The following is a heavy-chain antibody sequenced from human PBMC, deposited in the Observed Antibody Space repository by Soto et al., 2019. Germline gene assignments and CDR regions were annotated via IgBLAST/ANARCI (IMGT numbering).Heavy chain of an antibody. Sequence: PGGSLRLSCAASGFTFSSYAMHWVRQAPGKGLEWVAVISYDGSNKYYADSVKGRFTISRDNSKNTLYLQMNSLRAEDTAVYYCGRDLEGLTGTTFSHLFDYWGQGTLVTVSS. CDR2: ISYDGSNK. D-gene: IGHD1-20*01. CDR1: GFTFSSYA. V-gene: IGHV3-30-3*01. J-gene: IGHJ4*02. CDR3: GRDLEGLTGTTFSHLFDY.